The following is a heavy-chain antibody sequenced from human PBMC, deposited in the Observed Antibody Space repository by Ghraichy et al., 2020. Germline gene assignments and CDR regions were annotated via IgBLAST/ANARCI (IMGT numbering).Heavy chain of an antibody. CDR2: ISAYNGNT. CDR3: ARIPSPGSDRGYSSGWYSVGY. V-gene: IGHV1-18*04. J-gene: IGHJ4*02. CDR1: GYTFTSYG. D-gene: IGHD6-19*01. Sequence: ASVKVSCKASGYTFTSYGISWVRQAPGQGLECMGWISAYNGNTNYAQKLQGRVTMTTDTSTSTAYMELRSLRSDDTAVYYCARIPSPGSDRGYSSGWYSVGYWGQGTLVTVSS.